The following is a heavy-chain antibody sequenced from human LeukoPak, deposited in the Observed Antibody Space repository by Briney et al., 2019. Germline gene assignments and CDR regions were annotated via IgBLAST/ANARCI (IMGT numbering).Heavy chain of an antibody. CDR2: ISWNSGSI. CDR3: AKELLVDTAMVACFDY. V-gene: IGHV3-9*02. CDR1: GFTSDDYA. D-gene: IGHD5-18*01. Sequence: GGSLRLSCAASGFTSDDYAMHWVRQAPGKGLEWVSGISWNSGSIGYADSVKGRFTISRDNAKNSLYLQMNSLRAEDTALYYCAKELLVDTAMVACFDYWGQGTLVTVSS. J-gene: IGHJ4*02.